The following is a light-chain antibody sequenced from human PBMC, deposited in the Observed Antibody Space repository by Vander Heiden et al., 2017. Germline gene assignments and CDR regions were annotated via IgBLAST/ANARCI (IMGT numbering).Light chain of an antibody. V-gene: IGKV3-11*01. J-gene: IGKJ1*01. CDR2: DAS. CDR3: QQRSNLPWT. Sequence: ELVLTQSPATLSLSPGERATLSCRASQSVSSYLAWYQQKPGQAPRLLIYDASNRATGIPARFSGSGSGTDFTLTISSLEPEDFAVYYCQQRSNLPWTFGQGTKVEIK. CDR1: QSVSSY.